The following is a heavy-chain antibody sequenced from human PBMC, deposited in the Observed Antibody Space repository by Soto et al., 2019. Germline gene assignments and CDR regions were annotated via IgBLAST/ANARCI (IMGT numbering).Heavy chain of an antibody. CDR2: ISSSSSTI. Sequence: LRLSCAASGFTFSRYSMNWVRQAPGKGLEWVSYISSSSSTIYYADSVKGRFTISRDNAKNSLYLQMNSLRDEDTAVYYCARVLDTSVRYYYGMDVWGQGTTVTVSS. CDR1: GFTFSRYS. CDR3: ARVLDTSVRYYYGMDV. D-gene: IGHD2-2*01. V-gene: IGHV3-48*02. J-gene: IGHJ6*02.